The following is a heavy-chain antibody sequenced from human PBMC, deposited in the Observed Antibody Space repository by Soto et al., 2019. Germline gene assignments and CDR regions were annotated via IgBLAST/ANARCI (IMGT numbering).Heavy chain of an antibody. J-gene: IGHJ6*01. CDR1: GYKFTSNY. CDR3: ARVGYSSTGTTFHYHGLDV. V-gene: IGHV1-46*01. D-gene: IGHD3-22*01. Sequence: SVEPSSKAPGYKFTSNYMRWVQQAPGQGLESMGIIYPRGGTTIYAQKFQGRVTMTRDTSTHTFYMELSSLRSEDTAMYYCARVGYSSTGTTFHYHGLDVWGQGTTVTLSS. CDR2: IYPRGGTT.